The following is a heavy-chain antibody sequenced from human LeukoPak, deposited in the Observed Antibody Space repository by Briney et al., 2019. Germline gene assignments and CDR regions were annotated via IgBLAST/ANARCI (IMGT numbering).Heavy chain of an antibody. Sequence: QAGRSLRLSCAASGFTFDDYAMHWVRQAPGKGLEWVSGISWNSGSIGYADSVKGRFTISRDNAKNSLYLQMNSLRAEDTALYYCAKSPDRNGMDVWGQGTTVTVSS. J-gene: IGHJ6*02. CDR2: ISWNSGSI. CDR3: AKSPDRNGMDV. CDR1: GFTFDDYA. V-gene: IGHV3-9*01. D-gene: IGHD3-22*01.